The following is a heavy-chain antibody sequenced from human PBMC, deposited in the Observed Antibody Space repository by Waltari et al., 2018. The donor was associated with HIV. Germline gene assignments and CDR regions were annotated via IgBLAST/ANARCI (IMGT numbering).Heavy chain of an antibody. CDR3: ARLGSSRDFWSGQNCFDP. Sequence: EVQLVQSGAEVKKPGESLRISCKGSGYSFSSYWLAWVRQMPGKGLEWMGIIYPDDSDPRYSPSFQGQVTMSADKSLSTAYLQWSSLKASDTAMYYCARLGSSRDFWSGQNCFDPWGQGTLVTVSS. J-gene: IGHJ5*02. V-gene: IGHV5-51*03. CDR2: IYPDDSDP. CDR1: GYSFSSYW. D-gene: IGHD3-3*01.